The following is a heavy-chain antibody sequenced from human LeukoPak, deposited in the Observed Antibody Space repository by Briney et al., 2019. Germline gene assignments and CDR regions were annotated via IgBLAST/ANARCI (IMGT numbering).Heavy chain of an antibody. V-gene: IGHV1-18*01. D-gene: IGHD2-2*01. J-gene: IGHJ6*02. CDR2: ISAYNGNT. CDR3: AREAYAQPIYYYYYYGMDV. Sequence: ASVKVSCKASGGTFSSYAISWVRQAPGQGLEWMGWISAYNGNTNYAQKLQSRVTMTTDTSTSTAYMELRSLRSDDTAVYYCAREAYAQPIYYYYYYGMDVWGQGTTVTVSS. CDR1: GGTFSSYA.